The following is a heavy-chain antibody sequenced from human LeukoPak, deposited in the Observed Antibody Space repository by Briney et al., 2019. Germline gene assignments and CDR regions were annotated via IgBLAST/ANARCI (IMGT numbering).Heavy chain of an antibody. CDR2: ISGTGGST. CDR1: GFTFSSYA. D-gene: IGHD3-22*01. J-gene: IGHJ3*02. Sequence: QSGGSLRLSCAASGFTFSSYAMNWVRQSPERGLEWVSAISGTGGSTSYADSLKGRFTISRDNSKNTLFLQMSSLTAEDTAVYYCAKECGRDYDDRAFDIWGQGTMVTVSS. V-gene: IGHV3-23*01. CDR3: AKECGRDYDDRAFDI.